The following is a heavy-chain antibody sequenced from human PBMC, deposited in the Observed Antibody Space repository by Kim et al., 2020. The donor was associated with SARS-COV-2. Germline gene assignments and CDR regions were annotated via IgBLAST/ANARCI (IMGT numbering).Heavy chain of an antibody. CDR1: GFTFGDYA. D-gene: IGHD3-10*01. J-gene: IGHJ5*02. CDR2: IKNRAYGGTV. CDR3: TRDEYGTATSFDP. Sequence: GGSLRLSCTSSGFTFGDYAWSWFRQAPGKGLEWVGCIKNRAYGGTVEYAATVKGRFIISRDDSKSIAYLQMNSLKTEDTAVYYCTRDEYGTATSFDPWGQGALVIVSS. V-gene: IGHV3-49*03.